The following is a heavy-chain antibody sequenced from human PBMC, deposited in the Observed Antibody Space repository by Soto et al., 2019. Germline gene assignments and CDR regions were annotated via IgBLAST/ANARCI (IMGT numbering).Heavy chain of an antibody. J-gene: IGHJ5*02. D-gene: IGHD2-15*01. CDR3: AGGGGSSSRS. CDR1: GFDFSTDW. CDR2: IKQDGSEK. V-gene: IGHV3-7*01. Sequence: PGGSLRLSCAASGFDFSTDWMNWVRQAPGKGLEWVAIIKQDGSEKYYVDSVKGRFTISRDNAKNSLYLEMNSLRAEDTAVYYCAGGGGSSSRSWGQGTLVTVSS.